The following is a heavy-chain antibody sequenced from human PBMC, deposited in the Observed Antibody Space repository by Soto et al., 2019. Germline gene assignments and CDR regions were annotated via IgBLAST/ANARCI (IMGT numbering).Heavy chain of an antibody. Sequence: SVKVSCKASGGTFSSYAISWVRQAPGQGLEWMGGIIPIFGTANYAQKFQGRVTITADESTSTAYMELSSLRSGDTAVYYCARVFCSSGWYVCGPTYNWFDPWGQGTLVTVSS. V-gene: IGHV1-69*13. J-gene: IGHJ5*02. CDR2: IIPIFGTA. D-gene: IGHD6-19*01. CDR3: ARVFCSSGWYVCGPTYNWFDP. CDR1: GGTFSSYA.